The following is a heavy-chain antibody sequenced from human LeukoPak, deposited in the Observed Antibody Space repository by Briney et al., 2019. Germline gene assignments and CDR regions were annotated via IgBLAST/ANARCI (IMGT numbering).Heavy chain of an antibody. CDR1: GFTFSSYG. Sequence: GRSLRLSCAASGFTFSSYGMHWVRQAPGKGLEWVAVISYDGSNKYYADSVKGRLTISRDNSKNTLYLQMNSLRAEDTAVYYCAKFGFGDYGSNWFDPWGQGTLVTVSS. J-gene: IGHJ5*02. D-gene: IGHD4-17*01. CDR2: ISYDGSNK. CDR3: AKFGFGDYGSNWFDP. V-gene: IGHV3-30*18.